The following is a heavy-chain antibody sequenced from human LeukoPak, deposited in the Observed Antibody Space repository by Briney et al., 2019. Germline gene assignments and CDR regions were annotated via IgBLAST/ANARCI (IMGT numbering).Heavy chain of an antibody. V-gene: IGHV1-8*01. J-gene: IGHJ6*03. CDR2: MNPNSGNT. CDR3: AREAVVPYYYYMDV. CDR1: GYTFTSHD. Sequence: ASVKVSCKASGYTFTSHDINWVRQATEQGLEWMGWMNPNSGNTGYAQKFQGRVTMTRNTSISTAYMELSSLRSEDTAVYYCAREAVVPYYYYMDVWGKGTTVTVSS. D-gene: IGHD2-15*01.